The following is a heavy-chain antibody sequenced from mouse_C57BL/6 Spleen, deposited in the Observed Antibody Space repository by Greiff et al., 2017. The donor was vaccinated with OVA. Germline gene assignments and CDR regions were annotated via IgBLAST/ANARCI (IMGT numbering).Heavy chain of an antibody. D-gene: IGHD2-4*01. CDR1: GYSITSDY. CDR2: ISYSGST. J-gene: IGHJ1*03. CDR3: ARVRYDYDGPWYFDV. Sequence: DVKLVESGPGLAKPSQTLSLTCSVTGYSITSDYWTWIRKFPGNKLEYMGYISYSGSTYYNPSLKRRISITRDTSKNQYYLQLNSVTTEDTATYYCARVRYDYDGPWYFDVWGTGTTVTVSS. V-gene: IGHV3-8*01.